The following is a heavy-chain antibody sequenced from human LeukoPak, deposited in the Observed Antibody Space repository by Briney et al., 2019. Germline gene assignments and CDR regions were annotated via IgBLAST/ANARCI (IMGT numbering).Heavy chain of an antibody. CDR2: ISSSGSYL. CDR3: ARDGGVYSGSYYYDY. J-gene: IGHJ4*02. Sequence: GGSLRLSCAASGFTFSSYSMSWVRQAPGKGLEWVSYISSSGSYLYHADSLKGRFTISRDNAKNSLYLQMNSLRAEDTAVYYCARDGGVYSGSYYYDYGGQGILVTVSS. V-gene: IGHV3-21*01. CDR1: GFTFSSYS. D-gene: IGHD1-26*01.